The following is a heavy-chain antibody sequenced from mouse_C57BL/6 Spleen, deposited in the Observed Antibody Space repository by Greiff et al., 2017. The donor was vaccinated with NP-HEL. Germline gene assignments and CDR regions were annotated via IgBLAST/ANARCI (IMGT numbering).Heavy chain of an antibody. CDR2: IYPRSGNT. J-gene: IGHJ1*03. D-gene: IGHD1-1*01. Sequence: QVQLKESGAELARPGASVKLSCKASGYTFTSYGISWVKQRTGQGLEWIGEIYPRSGNTYYNEKFKGKATLTADKSSSTAYMELRSLTSEDSAVYFCARVVFITTVVATRYFDVWGTGTTVTVSS. CDR1: GYTFTSYG. V-gene: IGHV1-81*01. CDR3: ARVVFITTVVATRYFDV.